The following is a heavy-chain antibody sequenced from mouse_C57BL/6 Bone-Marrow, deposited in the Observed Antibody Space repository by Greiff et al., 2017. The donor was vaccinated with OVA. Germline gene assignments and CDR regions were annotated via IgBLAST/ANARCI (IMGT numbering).Heavy chain of an antibody. D-gene: IGHD1-1*01. J-gene: IGHJ2*01. CDR1: GYTFTSYW. CDR2: IYPGNSDT. Sequence: EVKLQQSGTVLARPGASVKLSCKTSGYTFTSYWMHWVKQRPGQGLEWIGAIYPGNSDTSYNQKFKGKAKLTAVTSASTAYMELSSLTNEDSAVYCGTRGDCYGSSSDYWGQGTTLTVSS. CDR3: TRGDCYGSSSDY. V-gene: IGHV1-5*01.